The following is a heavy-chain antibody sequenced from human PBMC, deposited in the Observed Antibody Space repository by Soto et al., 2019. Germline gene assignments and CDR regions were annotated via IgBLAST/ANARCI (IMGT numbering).Heavy chain of an antibody. CDR2: IYYSGST. V-gene: IGHV4-39*01. CDR3: ARLLQVLRFLEWGLEYYYYGMDV. J-gene: IGHJ6*02. Sequence: SETLSLTCTVSGGSISSSSSYWGWIRQPPGKGLEWIGSIYYSGSTYYNPSLKSRVTISVDTSKNQFSLKLSSVTAADTAVYYCARLLQVLRFLEWGLEYYYYGMDVWGQGTTVTVSS. D-gene: IGHD3-3*01. CDR1: GGSISSSSSY.